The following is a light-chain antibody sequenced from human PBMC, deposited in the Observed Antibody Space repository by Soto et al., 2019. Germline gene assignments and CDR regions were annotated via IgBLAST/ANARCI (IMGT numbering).Light chain of an antibody. J-gene: IGKJ1*01. CDR3: KHYNSYSEA. V-gene: IGKV3D-15*01. CDR2: STS. CDR1: QSVSNN. Sequence: EIVMTQSPATLSVSPGETATLSCRASQSVSNNVAWYQQKPGQAPRLLIYSTSARATGIQDRFSGSGSGTEFTLTIGSLQPDDFATYYCKHYNSYSEAFGQGTKVDIK.